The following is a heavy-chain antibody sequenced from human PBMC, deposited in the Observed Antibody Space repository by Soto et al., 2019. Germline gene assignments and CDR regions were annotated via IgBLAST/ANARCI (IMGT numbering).Heavy chain of an antibody. Sequence: PSETLSLTCAVYGGSFSGYYWSWIRQPPGKGLEWIGEINHSGSTNYNPSLKSRVTISIDTSKNQISLKVTSVTAADTAVYYCARGIEYGTSLLDSWGLGTLVTVSS. CDR3: ARGIEYGTSLLDS. CDR2: INHSGST. CDR1: GGSFSGYY. V-gene: IGHV4-34*01. J-gene: IGHJ4*02. D-gene: IGHD6-6*01.